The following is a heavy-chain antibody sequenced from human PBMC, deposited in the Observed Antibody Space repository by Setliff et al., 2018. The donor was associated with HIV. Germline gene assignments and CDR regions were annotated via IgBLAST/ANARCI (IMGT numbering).Heavy chain of an antibody. CDR3: AKQNRGCSSTSCLNYYMDV. Sequence: SETLSLTCTVSGDSVNDRSYFWGWIRQPPGKGLEWIGTFYYNGDSRYNPSLKSRVTISVDTSKNQFSLNLNSVTAADTAVYYCAKQNRGCSSTSCLNYYMDVWGKGTTVTVSS. V-gene: IGHV4-39*01. D-gene: IGHD2-2*01. J-gene: IGHJ6*03. CDR1: GDSVNDRSYF. CDR2: FYYNGDS.